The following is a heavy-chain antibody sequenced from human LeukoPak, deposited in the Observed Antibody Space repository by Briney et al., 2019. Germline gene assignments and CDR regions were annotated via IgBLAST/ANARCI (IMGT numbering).Heavy chain of an antibody. Sequence: SVKVSCKASGGPFSSYAISWVRQAPGQGLEWMGRIIPILGIANYAQKFQGRVTITADKSTSTAYMELSSLRSEDTAVYYCARARIAVAYFDYWGQGTLVTVSS. CDR3: ARARIAVAYFDY. V-gene: IGHV1-69*04. CDR1: GGPFSSYA. CDR2: IIPILGIA. J-gene: IGHJ4*02. D-gene: IGHD6-19*01.